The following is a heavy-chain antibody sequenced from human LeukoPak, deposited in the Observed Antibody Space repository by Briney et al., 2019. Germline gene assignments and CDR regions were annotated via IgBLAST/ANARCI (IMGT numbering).Heavy chain of an antibody. V-gene: IGHV3-23*01. D-gene: IGHD6-13*01. Sequence: GGSLRLSCAASGFIFSNYAMNWVRQAPGKGLEWVSSITGDGDNTFYADSVKGRFAISRDNSRHTLYLQMNSLRAEDTAVYYCAKSHAAAGSPGHWGQGTLVTVSS. CDR3: AKSHAAAGSPGH. J-gene: IGHJ1*01. CDR2: ITGDGDNT. CDR1: GFIFSNYA.